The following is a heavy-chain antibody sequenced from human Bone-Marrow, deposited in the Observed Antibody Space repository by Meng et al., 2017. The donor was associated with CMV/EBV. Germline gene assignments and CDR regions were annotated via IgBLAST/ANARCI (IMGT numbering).Heavy chain of an antibody. Sequence: ASVKVSCKASGYTFTSYDINWVRQATGQGLEWMGWMNPNSGNTGYAQKFQGRVTMTRDTSISTAYMELSRLRYDDTAMYYCGRAVSMIRGVIWYGMDVWGQGTTVTVSS. CDR3: GRAVSMIRGVIWYGMDV. D-gene: IGHD3-10*01. J-gene: IGHJ6*02. V-gene: IGHV1-8*01. CDR1: GYTFTSYD. CDR2: MNPNSGNT.